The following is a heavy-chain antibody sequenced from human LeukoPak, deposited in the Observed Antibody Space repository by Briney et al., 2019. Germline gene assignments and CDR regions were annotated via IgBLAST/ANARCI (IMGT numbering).Heavy chain of an antibody. Sequence: SETLSLTCAVYGGSFSGYYWSWTRQPPGKGLVWIGEINHSGSTNYNPSLKSRVTISVDTSKNQFSLKLSSVTAADTAVYYCARGRWQWLARVTTAFDYWGQGTLVTVSS. CDR2: INHSGST. D-gene: IGHD6-19*01. V-gene: IGHV4-34*01. CDR3: ARGRWQWLARVTTAFDY. J-gene: IGHJ4*02. CDR1: GGSFSGYY.